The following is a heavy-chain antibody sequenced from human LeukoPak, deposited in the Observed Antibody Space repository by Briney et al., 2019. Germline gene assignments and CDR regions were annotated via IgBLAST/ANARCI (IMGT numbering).Heavy chain of an antibody. Sequence: QSGGSQRLSCEASGFTVSGNYMTWIRQAPGKGLEWVSVIYSGGNTYYADSVKGRFSISRDNSKNTLYLQMNSLRVEDTAVYYCAGSRLSAEYFQFWGQGTLVAVSS. CDR3: AGSRLSAEYFQF. J-gene: IGHJ1*01. CDR1: GFTVSGNY. V-gene: IGHV3-66*01. CDR2: IYSGGNT.